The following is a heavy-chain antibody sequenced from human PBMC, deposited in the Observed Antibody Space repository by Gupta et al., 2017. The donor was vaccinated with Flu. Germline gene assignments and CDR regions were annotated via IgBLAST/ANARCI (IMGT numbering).Heavy chain of an antibody. D-gene: IGHD3-22*01. CDR1: GFTFINHA. CDR2: IRGSGGST. V-gene: IGHV3-23*01. Sequence: EVQLLESGGGLVQPGGSLRLSCAASGFTFINHAMSWVRQAPGKGLGWVSFIRGSGGSTYYADSVKGRFTISRDNSKNTLYLQMNSLRAEDTAVYYCVKDKYYDSSGYYRIYFDYWGQGTLVTVSS. CDR3: VKDKYYDSSGYYRIYFDY. J-gene: IGHJ4*02.